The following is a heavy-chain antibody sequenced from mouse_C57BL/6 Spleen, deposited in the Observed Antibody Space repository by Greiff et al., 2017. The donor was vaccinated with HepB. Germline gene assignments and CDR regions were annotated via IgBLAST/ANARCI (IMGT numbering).Heavy chain of an antibody. D-gene: IGHD1-1*01. CDR2: IDPSDSYT. CDR3: ARAEYYGSSSYYFDY. CDR1: GYTFTSYW. J-gene: IGHJ2*01. Sequence: VQLQQPGAELVMPGASVKLSCKASGYTFTSYWMHWVKQRPGQGLEWIGEIDPSDSYTNYNQKFKGKSTLTVDKSSSTAYMQLSSLTSEDSAVYYCARAEYYGSSSYYFDYWGQGTTLTVSS. V-gene: IGHV1-69*01.